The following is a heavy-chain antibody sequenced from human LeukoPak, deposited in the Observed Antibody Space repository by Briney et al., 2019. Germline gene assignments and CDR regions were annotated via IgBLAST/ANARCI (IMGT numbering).Heavy chain of an antibody. CDR2: IYHSGST. CDR3: ARDRPAAAVLYYYYYMDV. CDR1: GYSISSGYY. Sequence: SETLSLTCTVSGYSISSGYYWGWIRQPPGKGLEWIGSIYHSGSTYYNPSLKSRVTISVDTSKNQFSLKLSSVTAADTAVYYCARDRPAAAVLYYYYYMDVWGKGTTVTVSS. V-gene: IGHV4-38-2*02. J-gene: IGHJ6*03. D-gene: IGHD6-13*01.